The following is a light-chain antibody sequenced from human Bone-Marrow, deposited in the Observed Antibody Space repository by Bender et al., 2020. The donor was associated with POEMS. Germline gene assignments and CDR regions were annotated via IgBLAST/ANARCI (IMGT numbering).Light chain of an antibody. CDR3: CSYAGRGTMI. V-gene: IGLV2-23*02. J-gene: IGLJ2*01. Sequence: QSALTQPAFVSGSPGQSITISCTGTTSDVGTYTLVSWYQQHPGKAPKLLIYEVRKRPSGVSNRFSGSKSDNTASLTISGLRAEDEADYYCCSYAGRGTMIFGGGTRLTVL. CDR2: EVR. CDR1: TSDVGTYTL.